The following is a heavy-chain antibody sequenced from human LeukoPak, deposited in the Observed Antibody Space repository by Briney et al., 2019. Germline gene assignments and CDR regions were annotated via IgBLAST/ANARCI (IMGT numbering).Heavy chain of an antibody. Sequence: SVKVSCKASGGTFSSYAISWVRQAPGQGLEWMRGIIPIFGTANYAQKFQGRDTITTDESTSTVYMELSSLRSEDTAVYYCARHPHYYYYMDVWGKGTTVTVSS. CDR3: ARHPHYYYYMDV. V-gene: IGHV1-69*05. CDR1: GGTFSSYA. CDR2: IIPIFGTA. J-gene: IGHJ6*03.